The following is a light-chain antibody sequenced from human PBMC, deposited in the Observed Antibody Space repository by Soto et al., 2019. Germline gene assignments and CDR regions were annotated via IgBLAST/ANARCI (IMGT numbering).Light chain of an antibody. CDR2: AAS. J-gene: IGKJ1*01. CDR1: QGISYD. CDR3: LQHNTYPWT. Sequence: DIQMTQSPSAVSASVGDRVTITCRASQGISYDLAWFQQKPGKVPQRLIFAASTLQYGVPSRFGGSGSGTEFTLTITSLKAEDFATYFCLQHNTYPWTFGQGTRVEVK. V-gene: IGKV1-17*03.